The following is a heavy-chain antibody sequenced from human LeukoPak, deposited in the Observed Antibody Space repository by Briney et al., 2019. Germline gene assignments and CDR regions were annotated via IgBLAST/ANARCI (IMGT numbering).Heavy chain of an antibody. V-gene: IGHV3-48*03. CDR2: ISSSGSTI. Sequence: GGSLRLSCAASGFTFSSYEMNWVRQAPGKGLEWVSYISSSGSTIYYADSVRGRFTISRDNAKNSLYLQMNSLRAEDTAVYYCTRDSNFYSNYFYDVFDIWGQGTVVTVSS. J-gene: IGHJ3*02. CDR3: TRDSNFYSNYFYDVFDI. D-gene: IGHD4-11*01. CDR1: GFTFSSYE.